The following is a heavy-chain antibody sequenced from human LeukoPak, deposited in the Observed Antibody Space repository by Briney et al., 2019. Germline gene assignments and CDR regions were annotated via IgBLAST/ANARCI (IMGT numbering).Heavy chain of an antibody. CDR1: GFTFSSYS. J-gene: IGHJ4*02. Sequence: QPGGSLRLSCAASGFTFSSYSMNWVRQAPGKGLEWISYITGSGDTIYYADSVRGRFTISRDNAKNSLFLQMNSLTADDTAVYYCARERTTIVSGTTIGAYWGQGTLVTVSS. D-gene: IGHD2/OR15-2a*01. V-gene: IGHV3-48*04. CDR3: ARERTTIVSGTTIGAY. CDR2: ITGSGDTI.